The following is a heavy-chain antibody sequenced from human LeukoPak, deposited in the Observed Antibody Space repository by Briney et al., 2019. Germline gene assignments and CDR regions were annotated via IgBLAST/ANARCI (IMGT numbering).Heavy chain of an antibody. CDR2: IYYTGNT. V-gene: IGHV4-39*01. D-gene: IGHD3/OR15-3a*01. Sequence: PSETLSLTCTVSGVSISSSNSYWGWIRQPPGKGLEWIGSIYYTGNTYYNASLKSRVTISIDTSKNQISLRLTSVTATDTAIYYCARQTGSGLFILPGGQGTLVTVSS. CDR1: GVSISSSNSY. J-gene: IGHJ4*02. CDR3: ARQTGSGLFILP.